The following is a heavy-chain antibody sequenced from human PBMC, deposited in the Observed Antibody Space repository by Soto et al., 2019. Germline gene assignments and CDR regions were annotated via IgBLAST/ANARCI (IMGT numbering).Heavy chain of an antibody. J-gene: IGHJ4*02. V-gene: IGHV3-23*01. Sequence: EVQLLESGGGLVQPGGSLRLSYAASGFTFSSYTMSWVRQGPGKELEWVSGISSSGGSTVYADSVKGRFTISRDNFKNSLYLQMNSLRAEDTAVYYCAKGWGDYWGQGTPVTVSS. CDR3: AKGWGDY. CDR1: GFTFSSYT. D-gene: IGHD7-27*01. CDR2: ISSSGGST.